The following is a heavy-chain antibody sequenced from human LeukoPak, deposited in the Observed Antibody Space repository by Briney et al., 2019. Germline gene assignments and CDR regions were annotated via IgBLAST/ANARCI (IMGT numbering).Heavy chain of an antibody. Sequence: SETLSLTCTVSGGSISSYYWSWTRQPPGKGLEWIGYIYYSGSTNYNPSLKSRVTISVDTSKYQFSLKLSSVTAADTAVYYCARRRGIAAAMFDPWGQGTLVTVSS. CDR1: GGSISSYY. CDR2: IYYSGST. V-gene: IGHV4-59*08. CDR3: ARRRGIAAAMFDP. D-gene: IGHD6-13*01. J-gene: IGHJ5*02.